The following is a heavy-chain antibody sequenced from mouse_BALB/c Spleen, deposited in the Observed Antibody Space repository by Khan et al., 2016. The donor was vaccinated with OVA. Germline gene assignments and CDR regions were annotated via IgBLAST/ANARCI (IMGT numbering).Heavy chain of an antibody. CDR1: GFTFSTYG. D-gene: IGHD1-1*01. CDR3: ARLAYYYDSEGFAY. Sequence: EVQLVESGGDLVEPRGSLKLSCAASGFTFSTYGMSWVRQTPDKRLEWVATISTGGHYTYYPDSVRGRFTISGDNAKNTLYLQMTSLKSEDTAIFYCARLAYYYDSEGFAYWGQGTLVTVSA. CDR2: ISTGGHYT. V-gene: IGHV5-6*01. J-gene: IGHJ3*01.